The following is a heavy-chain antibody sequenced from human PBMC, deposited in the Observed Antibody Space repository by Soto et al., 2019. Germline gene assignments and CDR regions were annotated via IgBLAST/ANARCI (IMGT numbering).Heavy chain of an antibody. V-gene: IGHV5-51*01. CDR1: GYSLTANW. CDR3: ARHNHGFDY. CDR2: IYSGDSDT. Sequence: ESVTMSCTDSGYSLTANWIAWVRQMPGKNLEWMGVIYSGDSDTRYSPSFQGQVTLSVDKSINTVYLQWNSLKASDTAMYYCARHNHGFDYWGQGTMVTVSS. J-gene: IGHJ4*02.